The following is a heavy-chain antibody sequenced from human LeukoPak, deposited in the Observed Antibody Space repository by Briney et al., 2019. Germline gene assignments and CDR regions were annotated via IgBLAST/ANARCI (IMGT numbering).Heavy chain of an antibody. D-gene: IGHD2-15*01. Sequence: ASVKVSCKASGYTFTGYQMHWVRQAPGQGLEWMGWINPNSGGTNYAQKFQGRVTMTRDTSISTAYMELSRLRSDVTAVYYCAREVYCSGGSCYSAVDYWGQGTLVTVSS. CDR3: AREVYCSGGSCYSAVDY. V-gene: IGHV1-2*02. CDR1: GYTFTGYQ. CDR2: INPNSGGT. J-gene: IGHJ4*02.